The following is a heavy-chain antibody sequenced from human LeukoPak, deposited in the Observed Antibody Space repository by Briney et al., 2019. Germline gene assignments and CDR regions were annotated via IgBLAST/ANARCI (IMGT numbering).Heavy chain of an antibody. CDR1: GFTFSNYG. CDR3: ARDRAWNYFDY. D-gene: IGHD3-3*01. J-gene: IGHJ4*02. V-gene: IGHV3-30*03. CDR2: ISYDGSNK. Sequence: PGGSLRLSCAASGFTFSNYGMHWVRQAPGKGLEWVAVISYDGSNKYYADSVKGRFTISRDNSKNTLYLQMDSLRAEDTAVYYCARDRAWNYFDYWGQGTLVTVSS.